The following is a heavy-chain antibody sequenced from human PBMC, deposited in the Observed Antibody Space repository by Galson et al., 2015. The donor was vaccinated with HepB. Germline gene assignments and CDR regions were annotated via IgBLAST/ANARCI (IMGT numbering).Heavy chain of an antibody. CDR3: ARASSIADYYYYYGMDV. V-gene: IGHV3-74*01. CDR2: ISSDGSST. D-gene: IGHD6-6*01. J-gene: IGHJ6*02. Sequence: SLRLSCAASGFTFRSYWMHWARQAPGKGLGWVSYISSDGSSTSYADSVKGRFTVSRDNAKNTLYLQMNSLRAEDTAVYYCARASSIADYYYYYGMDVWGQGTTVTVSS. CDR1: GFTFRSYW.